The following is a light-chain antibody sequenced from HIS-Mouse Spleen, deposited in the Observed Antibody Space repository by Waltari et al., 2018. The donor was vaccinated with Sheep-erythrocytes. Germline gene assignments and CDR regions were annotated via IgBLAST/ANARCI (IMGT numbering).Light chain of an antibody. CDR1: SSDVGSYNL. V-gene: IGLV2-23*03. CDR3: CSYAGSSTFHVV. CDR2: EGS. J-gene: IGLJ2*01. Sequence: QSALTQPASVSGSPGQSITISSTGTSSDVGSYNLVSWYQQHPGKAPKLMIYEGSKRASGVSNRFSGSKSGNTASLTISGLQAEDEADYYCCSYAGSSTFHVVFGGGTKLTVL.